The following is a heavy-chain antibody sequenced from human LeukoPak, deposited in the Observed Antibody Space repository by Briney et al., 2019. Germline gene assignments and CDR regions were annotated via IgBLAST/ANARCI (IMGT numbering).Heavy chain of an antibody. CDR1: GYSFIGYY. D-gene: IGHD2-15*01. Sequence: ASVKVSCKASGYSFIGYYLHWVRQAPGQGLEWMGWISAYNGNTNYAQKLQGRVTMTTDTSTSTAYMELRSLRSDDTAVYYCAREVSVVAAGFDYWGQGTLVTVSS. CDR2: ISAYNGNT. CDR3: AREVSVVAAGFDY. V-gene: IGHV1-18*04. J-gene: IGHJ4*02.